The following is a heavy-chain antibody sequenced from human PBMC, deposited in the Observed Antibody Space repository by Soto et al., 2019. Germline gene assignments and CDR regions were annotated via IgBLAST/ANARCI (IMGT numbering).Heavy chain of an antibody. J-gene: IGHJ5*02. V-gene: IGHV4-31*03. Sequence: QVQLQESGPGLVKPSETLSLTCTHSGDPITSGGFYWTWIRQHPAKGLEWIGYIYYSGVTYYNPSLKSRATISVDTSKNQFSLNLSSVSAADTAMYYCARDLRDLRSGRFDPWRQGTLVTVSS. CDR2: IYYSGVT. CDR1: GDPITSGGFY. CDR3: ARDLRDLRSGRFDP. D-gene: IGHD3-10*01.